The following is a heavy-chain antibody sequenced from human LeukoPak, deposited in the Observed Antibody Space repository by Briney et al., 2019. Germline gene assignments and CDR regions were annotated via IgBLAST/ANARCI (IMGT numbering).Heavy chain of an antibody. CDR1: GGTFSSYA. Sequence: SVKVSCKASGGTFSSYAISWVRQAPGQGLEWMGGIIPIFGTANYAQKFQGRVTITADESTSTAYMELSSLRSEDTAVYYCARDLDGSIAARPFDYWSQGTLVTVSS. CDR3: ARDLDGSIAARPFDY. D-gene: IGHD6-6*01. J-gene: IGHJ4*02. CDR2: IIPIFGTA. V-gene: IGHV1-69*13.